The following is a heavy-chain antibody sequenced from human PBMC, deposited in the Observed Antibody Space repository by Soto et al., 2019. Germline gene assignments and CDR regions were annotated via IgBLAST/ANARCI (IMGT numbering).Heavy chain of an antibody. J-gene: IGHJ6*02. CDR2: ISGSGDVT. Sequence: PGGSLRLSCSGSGFSFGSYAMTWVRQTPGRGLEWVSTISGSGDVTKYADSVRGRFSISRDNSKNALFLQLNSLRAEDSARYYCAKDQYQVLPRYGMDVWGRGTTVTVSS. V-gene: IGHV3-23*01. CDR3: AKDQYQVLPRYGMDV. CDR1: GFSFGSYA. D-gene: IGHD2-2*01.